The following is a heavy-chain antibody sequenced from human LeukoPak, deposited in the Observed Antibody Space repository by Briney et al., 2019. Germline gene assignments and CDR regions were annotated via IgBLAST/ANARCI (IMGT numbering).Heavy chain of an antibody. J-gene: IGHJ4*02. CDR1: GYSFTSHY. V-gene: IGHV7-4-1*02. CDR3: AKDGRGYSSGWSLLRGPARPLFYFDS. D-gene: IGHD6-19*01. CDR2: INTNTGNP. Sequence: GASVKVSCKASGYSFTSHYMHWVRQAPGQGLEWMGWINTNTGNPTYAEAFTGRFVFSLDTSVSTAYLQISSLKAEDTAVYYCAKDGRGYSSGWSLLRGPARPLFYFDSWGQGTLVTVSS.